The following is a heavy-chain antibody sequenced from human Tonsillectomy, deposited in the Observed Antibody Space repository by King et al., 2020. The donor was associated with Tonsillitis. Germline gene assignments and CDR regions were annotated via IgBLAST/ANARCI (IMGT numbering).Heavy chain of an antibody. CDR2: MSYDGSNK. Sequence: VQLVESGGGVVQPGRSLRLSCAVSGFTFSSYAMHWVRQSPGKGLEWVAVMSYDGSNKYYADSVKGRFTISRDYSKNTLYLQMNSLRPEDTAVYYCARDEEYYDLWSGYYKVLDYWGQGSLVTVSS. CDR1: GFTFSSYA. J-gene: IGHJ4*02. V-gene: IGHV3-30-3*01. D-gene: IGHD3-3*01. CDR3: ARDEEYYDLWSGYYKVLDY.